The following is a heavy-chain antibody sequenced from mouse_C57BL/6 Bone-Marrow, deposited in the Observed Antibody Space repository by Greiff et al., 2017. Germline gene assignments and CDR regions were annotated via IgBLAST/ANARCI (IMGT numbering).Heavy chain of an antibody. D-gene: IGHD2-1*01. V-gene: IGHV1-72*01. J-gene: IGHJ4*01. CDR1: GSTFTSYW. Sequence: VQLQQPGAELVKPGASVKLSCKASGSTFTSYWMHWVKQRPGRGLEWIGRIDPNSGGTKYNEKFKSKDTLTVAQPSSTAYMQLSSLTSEDSAVYYCAGGNVYYCSYVRARDYWGQGTSVTVAS. CDR3: AGGNVYYCSYVRARDY. CDR2: IDPNSGGT.